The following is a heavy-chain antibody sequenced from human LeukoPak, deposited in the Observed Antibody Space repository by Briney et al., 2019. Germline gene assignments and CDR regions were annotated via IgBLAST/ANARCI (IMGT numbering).Heavy chain of an antibody. D-gene: IGHD2-15*01. CDR3: ARGVIGYCSGGSCLTDAFDI. V-gene: IGHV5-51*01. CDR2: IYPGDSDT. J-gene: IGHJ3*02. CDR1: GYSFTSYW. Sequence: GESLKISCKGSGYSFTSYWIGWVRQMPGKGLEWMGIIYPGDSDTRYSPSFQGQVTTSADKSISTAYLQWSSLKASDTAMYYCARGVIGYCSGGSCLTDAFDIWGQGTMVTVSS.